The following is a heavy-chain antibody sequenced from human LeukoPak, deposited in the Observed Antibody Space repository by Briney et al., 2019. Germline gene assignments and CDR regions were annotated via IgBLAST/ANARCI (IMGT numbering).Heavy chain of an antibody. CDR2: IYHSGSS. CDR1: GVSMGSGGYS. V-gene: IGHV4-30-2*01. CDR3: VSAYCGGDCYHSLLAN. Sequence: SETLSLTCAVSGVSMGSGGYSWSWVRLPPGKGLEWIGYIYHSGSSYYNPSLKSRVTIPMDRSKNQFSLRLTSMTAADTAGYYCVSAYCGGDCYHSLLANWGQGILVTVSS. J-gene: IGHJ4*02. D-gene: IGHD2-21*02.